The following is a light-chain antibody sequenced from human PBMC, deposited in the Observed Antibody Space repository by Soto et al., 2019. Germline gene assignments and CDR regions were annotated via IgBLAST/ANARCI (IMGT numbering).Light chain of an antibody. CDR3: QQYNKCPLT. CDR2: SAS. V-gene: IGKV3-15*01. CDR1: QSVNNN. J-gene: IGKJ3*01. Sequence: EIVMTQSPVTLSLSPGERATLSCTASQSVNNNVAWYQQKPGHTPRLLIYSASIGATGTPARFSGSGSGSDFTLTISSLQSEDFAVYYCQQYNKCPLTFGPGTKVDIK.